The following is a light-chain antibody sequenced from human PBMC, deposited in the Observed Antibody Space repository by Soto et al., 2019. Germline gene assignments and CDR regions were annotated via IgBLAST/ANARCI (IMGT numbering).Light chain of an antibody. CDR2: DAS. Sequence: VLTQSTGPLSLSPGERATLSCMSSQTVRNNYLAWYQQKHGQAPRLMIYDASSRATGIPDRFSGSRSGTDCNLTISRLEPEDVPVYYCQQYGSSPPTFFGGTKVDIK. V-gene: IGKV3-20*01. CDR3: QQYGSSPPT. CDR1: QTVRNNY. J-gene: IGKJ4*01.